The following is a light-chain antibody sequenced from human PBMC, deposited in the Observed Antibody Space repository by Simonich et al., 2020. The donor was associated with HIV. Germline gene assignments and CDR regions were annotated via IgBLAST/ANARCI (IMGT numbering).Light chain of an antibody. CDR2: ASS. V-gene: IGKV1-NL1*01. CDR1: QGISNS. J-gene: IGKJ1*01. CDR3: QQFFSTPWT. Sequence: DILMTQSPSSLPASVGDRVTITCRASQGISNSLAWYHQKPGKAPKLLLSASSRLERWVPSRFSGSGSGTDYTLTISSLQPEDFATYYCQQFFSTPWTFGQGTKVEIK.